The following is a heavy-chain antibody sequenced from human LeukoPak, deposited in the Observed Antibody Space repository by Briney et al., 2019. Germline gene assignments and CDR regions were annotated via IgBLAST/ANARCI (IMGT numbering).Heavy chain of an antibody. CDR2: ISWNSGSI. Sequence: PGRSLRLSCAASGFTFDDYAMHWVRQAPGKGLEWVSGISWNSGSIGYADSVKGRFTISRDNAKNSLYLQMNSLRAEDTALYYCAKDISQFAVLHDAFDIWGQGTMVTVSS. CDR1: GFTFDDYA. D-gene: IGHD6-19*01. CDR3: AKDISQFAVLHDAFDI. V-gene: IGHV3-9*01. J-gene: IGHJ3*02.